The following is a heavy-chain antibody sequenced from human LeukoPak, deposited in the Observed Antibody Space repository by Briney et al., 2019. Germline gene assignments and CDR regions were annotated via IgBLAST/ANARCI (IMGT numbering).Heavy chain of an antibody. CDR3: ARDGAVAGTGP. D-gene: IGHD6-19*01. V-gene: IGHV3-53*01. J-gene: IGHJ5*02. Sequence: HSGGSLRLSCAASGFTVSNNYMSWVRQAPGKGLEWISVIYSGGSTYYADSVKGRFTISRDNSKNTLYLQMNSLRAEDTAVYYCARDGAVAGTGPWGQGTLVTVSS. CDR1: GFTVSNNY. CDR2: IYSGGST.